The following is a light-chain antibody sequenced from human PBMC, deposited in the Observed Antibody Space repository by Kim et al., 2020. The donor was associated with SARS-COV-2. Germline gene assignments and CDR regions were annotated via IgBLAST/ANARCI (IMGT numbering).Light chain of an antibody. J-gene: IGKJ5*01. Sequence: ASVGDRVTITCRASQDIGNDLGWYQQNPGRAPKRLIYGASNLQSGVPSRFSGSGSGTEFTLTINSLQPEDFATYFCLQHNTYPITFDQGTRLEIK. CDR1: QDIGND. CDR2: GAS. CDR3: LQHNTYPIT. V-gene: IGKV1-17*01.